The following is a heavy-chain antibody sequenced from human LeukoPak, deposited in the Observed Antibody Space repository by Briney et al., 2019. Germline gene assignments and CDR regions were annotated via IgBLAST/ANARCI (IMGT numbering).Heavy chain of an antibody. J-gene: IGHJ4*02. CDR3: ARDHTYYYDSSQDYFDY. D-gene: IGHD3-22*01. CDR2: ISSSGSTI. V-gene: IGHV3-11*04. CDR1: GFTFSDYY. Sequence: GGSLRLSCAASGFTFSDYYMSWIRLAPGKGLEWVSYISSSGSTIYYADSVKGRFTISRDNAKNSLYLRMNSLRAEDTAVYYCARDHTYYYDSSQDYFDYWGQGTLVTVSS.